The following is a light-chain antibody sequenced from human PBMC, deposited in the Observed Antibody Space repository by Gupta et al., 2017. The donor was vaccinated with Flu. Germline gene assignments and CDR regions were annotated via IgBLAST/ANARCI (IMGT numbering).Light chain of an antibody. J-gene: IGKJ5*01. V-gene: IGKV1-33*01. CDR1: QDIRNH. CDR3: QQYDNIPPVT. Sequence: SSLSASAGDRVTITCQASQDIRNHLNWYQQRPGKAPELLIYEASTWETGVPSRFSGSGSGTYYTFTISSLQPEDCATYYCQQYDNIPPVTFGQGTRLEIK. CDR2: EAS.